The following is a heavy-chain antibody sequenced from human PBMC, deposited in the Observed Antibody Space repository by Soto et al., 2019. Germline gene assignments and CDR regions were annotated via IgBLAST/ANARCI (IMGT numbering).Heavy chain of an antibody. V-gene: IGHV3-30*13. CDR3: VSDRGYGHASVPYS. CDR2: ISYDGGLQ. D-gene: IGHD5-18*01. CDR1: GFTFTSYG. Sequence: QAHLVESGGGVVQPGRSLRLSCAASGFTFTSYGMHWVRQAPGTRLEWVAVISYDGGLQHYADSVKGRFTISRDNSKNRVLLQMNSLRAEDTAVYYCVSDRGYGHASVPYSWGQGTLVSVPS. J-gene: IGHJ4*02.